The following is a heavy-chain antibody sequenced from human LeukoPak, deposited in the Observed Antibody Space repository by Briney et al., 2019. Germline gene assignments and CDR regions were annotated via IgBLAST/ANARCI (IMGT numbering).Heavy chain of an antibody. J-gene: IGHJ6*02. CDR2: IYYSGST. V-gene: IGHV4-31*03. CDR3: ARSILRDQFDDYGDYFLDCYGMDV. CDR1: GGSSSSGGYY. Sequence: SETLSLTCTVSGGSSSSGGYYWSWIRQHPGKGLEWIGYIYYSGSTYYNPSLKSRVTISVDTSKNQFSLKLSSVTAADTAVYYCARSILRDQFDDYGDYFLDCYGMDVWGQGTTVTVSS. D-gene: IGHD4-17*01.